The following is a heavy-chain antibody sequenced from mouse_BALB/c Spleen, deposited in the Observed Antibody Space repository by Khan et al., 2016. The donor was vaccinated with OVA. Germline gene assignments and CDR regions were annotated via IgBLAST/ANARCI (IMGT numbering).Heavy chain of an antibody. CDR3: AKLAYYYDVVVFAY. CDR2: ISSGGSYT. CDR1: GFTFSTYG. J-gene: IGHJ3*01. V-gene: IGHV5-6*02. D-gene: IGHD1-1*01. Sequence: EVKLVESGGDLVKPGGSLKLSCTASGFTFSTYGMSWVRQTPDKRLEWVATISSGGSYTYYPDSVKGRITLSRDNAKNTLYLQMSSLTACDTAMYYCAKLAYYYDVVVFAYWGQGTLVTVSA.